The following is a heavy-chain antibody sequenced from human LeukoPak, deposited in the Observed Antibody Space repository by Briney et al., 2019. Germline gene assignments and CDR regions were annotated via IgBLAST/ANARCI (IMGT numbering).Heavy chain of an antibody. CDR2: VYTSGST. D-gene: IGHD1-7*01. CDR1: GGSVSGYY. CDR3: ARLITGTTTAFDI. Sequence: SETLSLTCTVSGGSVSGYYWSWIRQPAGKGLEWIGRVYTSGSTHYNPSLKSRVTMSVDTSKNQFSLKLSSVTAADTAVYYCARLITGTTTAFDIWGQGTMVTVSS. J-gene: IGHJ3*02. V-gene: IGHV4-4*07.